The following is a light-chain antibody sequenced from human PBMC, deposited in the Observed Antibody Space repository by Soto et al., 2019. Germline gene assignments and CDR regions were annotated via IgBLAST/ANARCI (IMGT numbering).Light chain of an antibody. V-gene: IGKV3-20*01. Sequence: EIVLTQSPGTLSLSPGERATLSCMASQTLTTRFLAWYQQKPGQAPRLLIYGASSRATGIPDRFSGSGSGSESTLTISRLETEDFAVYSCQQYADLPYTFGQGTTLEIK. J-gene: IGKJ2*01. CDR1: QTLTTRF. CDR3: QQYADLPYT. CDR2: GAS.